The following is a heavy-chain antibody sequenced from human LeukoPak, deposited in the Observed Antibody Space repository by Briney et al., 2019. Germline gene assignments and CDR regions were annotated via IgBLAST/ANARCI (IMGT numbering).Heavy chain of an antibody. V-gene: IGHV4-34*01. Sequence: SETLSLTCAVYGGSFSGYYWSWIRQPPGKGLEWIGEINHSGSTNYNSSLKGRVAISVDTSKNQFSLKLSSVTAADTAVYYCASGFLEWLNWGQGTLVTVSS. CDR1: GGSFSGYY. J-gene: IGHJ4*02. CDR2: INHSGST. CDR3: ASGFLEWLN. D-gene: IGHD3-3*01.